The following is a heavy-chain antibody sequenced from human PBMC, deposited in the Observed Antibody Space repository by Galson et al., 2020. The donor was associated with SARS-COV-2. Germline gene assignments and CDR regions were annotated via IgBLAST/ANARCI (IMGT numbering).Heavy chain of an antibody. V-gene: IGHV3-30*01. CDR3: ARDRGGSYYGPFDY. J-gene: IGHJ4*02. CDR1: GFTFSSYA. Sequence: GGSLRLSCAASGFTFSSYAMHWVRQAPGKGLEWVEVISYDGSNKYYADSVKGRFTISRDNSKNTLYLQMNSLRAEDTAVYYCARDRGGSYYGPFDYWGQGTLVTVSS. CDR2: ISYDGSNK. D-gene: IGHD1-26*01.